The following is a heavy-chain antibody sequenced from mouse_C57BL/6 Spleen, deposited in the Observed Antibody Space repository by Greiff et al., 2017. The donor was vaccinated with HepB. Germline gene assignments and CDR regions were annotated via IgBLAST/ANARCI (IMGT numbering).Heavy chain of an antibody. Sequence: QVQLQQPGAELVRPGSSVKLSCKASGYTFTSYWMHWVKQRPIQGLEWIGNIDPSDSETHYNQKFKDKATLTVDKSCSTTYMQLSSLTSEASAVYYWARTDDGYPSWFAYWGQGTLVTVSA. CDR1: GYTFTSYW. CDR3: ARTDDGYPSWFAY. V-gene: IGHV1-52*01. D-gene: IGHD2-3*01. J-gene: IGHJ3*01. CDR2: IDPSDSET.